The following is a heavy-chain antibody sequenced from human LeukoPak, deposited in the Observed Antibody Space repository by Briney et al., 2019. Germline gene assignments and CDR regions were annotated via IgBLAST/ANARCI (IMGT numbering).Heavy chain of an antibody. CDR3: TRDAYYYDSSGSYDYGMDV. CDR1: GYTFTYYG. D-gene: IGHD3-22*01. V-gene: IGHV1-18*01. Sequence: ASVKVSCKASGYTFTYYGISWVRQAPGQGLEWMGWISTHNGNTEYAEEFQGRVSMTTDTSTSTAYMELRRLGSDDTALYYCTRDAYYYDSSGSYDYGMDVWGQGTTVIVSS. CDR2: ISTHNGNT. J-gene: IGHJ6*02.